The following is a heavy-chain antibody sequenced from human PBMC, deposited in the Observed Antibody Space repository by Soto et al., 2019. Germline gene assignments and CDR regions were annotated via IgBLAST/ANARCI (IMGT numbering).Heavy chain of an antibody. Sequence: PGGSLRLSCAASGFTFSSYAMHWVRQAPGKGLEWVAVISYDGSNKYYADSVKGRFTTSRDNSKNTLYLQMNSLRAEDTAVYYCARDMVRGVIKGYYYGMDVWGQGTTVTVSS. CDR3: ARDMVRGVIKGYYYGMDV. CDR1: GFTFSSYA. D-gene: IGHD3-10*01. CDR2: ISYDGSNK. V-gene: IGHV3-30-3*01. J-gene: IGHJ6*02.